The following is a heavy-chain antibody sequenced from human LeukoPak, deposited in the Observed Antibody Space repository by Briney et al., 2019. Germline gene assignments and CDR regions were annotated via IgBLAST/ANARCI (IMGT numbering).Heavy chain of an antibody. CDR1: GGSFSGYY. D-gene: IGHD3-22*01. Sequence: ASETLSLTCAVYGGSFSGYYWSWIRQPPGKGLEWIGEINHSGSTNYNPSLKSRVTISVDTSKNQFSLKLSSVTAADTAVYYCARISSGYFELFDLWGQGSLVTVSS. V-gene: IGHV4-34*01. J-gene: IGHJ4*02. CDR3: ARISSGYFELFDL. CDR2: INHSGST.